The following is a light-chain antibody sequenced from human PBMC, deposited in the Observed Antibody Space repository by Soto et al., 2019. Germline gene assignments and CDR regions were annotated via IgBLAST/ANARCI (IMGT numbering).Light chain of an antibody. CDR1: QSVGSN. J-gene: IGKJ1*01. V-gene: IGKV3-15*01. CDR2: GAS. CDR3: QQYNDWPPTWT. Sequence: EIVMTQSPATLSVSPGERATLSCRASQSVGSNLAWYQQKPGQAPRLLIYGASKRATGIPARFSGSRSGTEVTLTISSLQSEDFVVYYCQQYNDWPPTWTFGQGTKVDIK.